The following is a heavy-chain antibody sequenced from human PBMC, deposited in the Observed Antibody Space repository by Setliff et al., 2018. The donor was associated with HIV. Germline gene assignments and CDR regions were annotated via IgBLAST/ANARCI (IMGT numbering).Heavy chain of an antibody. CDR2: IDWDDAK. J-gene: IGHJ4*02. Sequence: GPTLVNPTQTLTLACTFSGFSLSPRGMSVSWIRQPPGKALEWLARIDWDDAKYYSTSLKTRLTISKDTSKNQVVLTMTNMDPVDTATYYCARGSESLTYFDNLGPGTLVTVSS. CDR1: GFSLSPRGMS. V-gene: IGHV2-70*11. CDR3: ARGSESLTYFDN. D-gene: IGHD3-10*01.